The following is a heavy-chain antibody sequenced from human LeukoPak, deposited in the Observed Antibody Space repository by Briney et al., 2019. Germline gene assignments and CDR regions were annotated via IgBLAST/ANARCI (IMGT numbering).Heavy chain of an antibody. CDR3: ARAFGVVINGGWFDP. J-gene: IGHJ5*02. V-gene: IGHV4-4*07. CDR1: GDSISPYY. Sequence: PSETLSLTCTVSGDSISPYYWSWLRQPAGKGLEWIGRINISGSTNYNPSLKSRVTVSVDTSNNQFSLKLTSLTAADTAVYYCARAFGVVINGGWFDPWGQGTLVTVSS. CDR2: INISGST. D-gene: IGHD3-3*01.